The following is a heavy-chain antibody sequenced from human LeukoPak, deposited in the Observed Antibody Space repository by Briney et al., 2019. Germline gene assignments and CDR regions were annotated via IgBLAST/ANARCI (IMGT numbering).Heavy chain of an antibody. D-gene: IGHD2-2*01. CDR3: AGGICSSTSCYATGYFHN. V-gene: IGHV4-39*01. J-gene: IGHJ1*01. CDR1: GGSITSSGNY. Sequence: SETLSLTCTVSGGSITSSGNYWAWIRQPPGKGLEWIASIYYSGSTYYNPSLKSRITISVDTSKNQFSLRLSSATAADTAVYYCAGGICSSTSCYATGYFHNWGQGTLVTVSS. CDR2: IYYSGST.